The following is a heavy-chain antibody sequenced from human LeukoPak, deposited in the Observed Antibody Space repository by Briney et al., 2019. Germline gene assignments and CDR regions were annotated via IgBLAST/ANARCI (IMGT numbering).Heavy chain of an antibody. D-gene: IGHD2-2*01. CDR2: IYTSGST. J-gene: IGHJ6*03. CDR1: GGSISSYY. Sequence: PSETLSFTCTVSGGSISSYYWSWIRQPAGKGLEWIGRIYTSGSTNYNPSLKSRVTMSVDTSKNQFSLKLSSVTAADTAVYYCARDGCSSTSCYAYYYYYMDVWGKGTTVTVSS. V-gene: IGHV4-4*07. CDR3: ARDGCSSTSCYAYYYYYMDV.